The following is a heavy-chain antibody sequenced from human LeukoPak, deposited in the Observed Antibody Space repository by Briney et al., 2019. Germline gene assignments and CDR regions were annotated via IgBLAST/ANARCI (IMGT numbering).Heavy chain of an antibody. CDR1: GFTFSNAW. CDR2: IKSKTDGGTT. D-gene: IGHD2-2*01. J-gene: IGHJ4*02. Sequence: PGGSLRLSCAASGFTFSNAWMSWVRQAPGKGLEWVGRIKSKTDGGTTDYAAPVKGRFTISRDDSKNTLHLQMNSLKTEDTAVYYCTIRYCSSTSCAGFDYWGQGTLVTVSS. V-gene: IGHV3-15*01. CDR3: TIRYCSSTSCAGFDY.